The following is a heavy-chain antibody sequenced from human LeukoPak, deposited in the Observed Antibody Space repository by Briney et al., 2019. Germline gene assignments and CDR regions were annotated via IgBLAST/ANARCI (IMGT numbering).Heavy chain of an antibody. J-gene: IGHJ3*02. CDR3: ARSLGSGWTSDAFDI. D-gene: IGHD6-19*01. CDR2: IDPSDSYT. V-gene: IGHV5-10-1*01. Sequence: GESLRISCKGSGYSFTSYWISWVRQMPGKGLEWMGRIDPSDSYTNYSPSFQGRVTISADKSISTAYLQWSSLKASDTAMYYCARSLGSGWTSDAFDIWGQGTMVTVSS. CDR1: GYSFTSYW.